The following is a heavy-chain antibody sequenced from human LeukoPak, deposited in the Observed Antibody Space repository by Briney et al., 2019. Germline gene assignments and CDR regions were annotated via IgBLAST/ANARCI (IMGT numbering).Heavy chain of an antibody. V-gene: IGHV4-59*08. Sequence: PSETLSLTCTVSGGSISSYYWSWIRQPPGKGLEWIGYIYYSGSTNYNPSLKSRVTISVDTSKSQFSLKLSSVTAADTAVYYCARHVCGGNCYSENWFDPWGQGTLVTVSS. CDR1: GGSISSYY. D-gene: IGHD2-21*02. CDR2: IYYSGST. CDR3: ARHVCGGNCYSENWFDP. J-gene: IGHJ5*02.